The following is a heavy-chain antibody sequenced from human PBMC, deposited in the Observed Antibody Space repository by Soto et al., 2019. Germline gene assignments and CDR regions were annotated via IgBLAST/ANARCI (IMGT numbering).Heavy chain of an antibody. J-gene: IGHJ6*03. CDR3: AKGPLGYYYYYYMDV. Sequence: GGSLRLSCASSGFTFSSYAMSWVRQAPGKGLEWVSAISGSGGSTYHADSVKGRFTISRDNSMNTLYLQVNSLRAEDTAVYYCAKGPLGYYYYYYMDVWGKGTTVTVSS. CDR1: GFTFSSYA. V-gene: IGHV3-23*01. CDR2: ISGSGGST.